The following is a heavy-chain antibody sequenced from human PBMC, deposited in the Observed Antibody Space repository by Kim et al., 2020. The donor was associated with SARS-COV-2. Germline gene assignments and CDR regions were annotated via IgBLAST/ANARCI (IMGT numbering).Heavy chain of an antibody. D-gene: IGHD3-10*01. CDR1: GITISPYT. CDR2: ISHDGNDK. Sequence: GGSLRLSCAASGITISPYTMHWVRQAPGKGLESVALISHDGNDKYYGDSVKGRFTISRDNSKNTLYLQMNSLRSEDTAVYYCARGGTWFDWGQGTQVTVPS. J-gene: IGHJ4*01. V-gene: IGHV3-30*04. CDR3: ARGGTWFD.